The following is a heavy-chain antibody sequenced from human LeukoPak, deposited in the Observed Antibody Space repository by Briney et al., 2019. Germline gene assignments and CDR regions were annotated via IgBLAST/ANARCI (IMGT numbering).Heavy chain of an antibody. CDR2: IYYSGST. D-gene: IGHD1-26*01. J-gene: IGHJ4*02. V-gene: IGHV4-59*08. Sequence: SETLSLTCTVSGGSISSYYWSWIRQPPGKGLEWIGYIYYSGSTNYNPSLKSRVTISVDTSKNQFSLKLSSVTAADTAVYYCARHKGGIMEYFYFWGQGTLVTVSS. CDR3: ARHKGGIMEYFYF. CDR1: GGSISSYY.